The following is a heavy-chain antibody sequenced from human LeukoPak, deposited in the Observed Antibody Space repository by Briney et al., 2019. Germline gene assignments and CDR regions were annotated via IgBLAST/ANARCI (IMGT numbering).Heavy chain of an antibody. Sequence: ASVKVSCKASGYTFTSYAMNWVRQAPGQGLEWMGWINTNTGNPTYAQGFTERFVFSLDTSVSTAYLQISSLKAEDTAVYYCARVLRPYYYYGMDVWGQGTTVTVSS. J-gene: IGHJ6*02. V-gene: IGHV7-4-1*02. CDR3: ARVLRPYYYYGMDV. D-gene: IGHD4/OR15-4a*01. CDR1: GYTFTSYA. CDR2: INTNTGNP.